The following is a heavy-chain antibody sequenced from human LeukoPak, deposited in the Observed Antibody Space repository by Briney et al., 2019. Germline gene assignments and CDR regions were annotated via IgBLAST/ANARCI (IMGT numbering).Heavy chain of an antibody. CDR1: GASIGSGDYY. V-gene: IGHV4-30-4*01. CDR2: IYDSGST. CDR3: ARDCSGGSCYGAFDI. D-gene: IGHD2-15*01. Sequence: SETLSLTCTVSGASIGSGDYYWSWIRQPPGKGLEWIGYIYDSGSTYYNPSLKSRITISVDTSENRFSLKLSSVTATDTAVYYCARDCSGGSCYGAFDIWGQGTMVTVSS. J-gene: IGHJ3*02.